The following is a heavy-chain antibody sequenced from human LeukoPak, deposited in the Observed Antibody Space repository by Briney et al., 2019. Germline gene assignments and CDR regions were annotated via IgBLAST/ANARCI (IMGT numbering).Heavy chain of an antibody. CDR2: INAGNGNT. J-gene: IGHJ5*02. CDR3: ARRRSGYDSDWFDP. Sequence: ASVKVSCKASGYTFTSYAMHWVRQAPGQRLEWMGWINAGNGNTKYSQKFQGRVTITGDTSASTAYMELSSLRSEDTAVYYCARRRSGYDSDWFDPWGQGTLVTVSS. CDR1: GYTFTSYA. V-gene: IGHV1-3*01. D-gene: IGHD5-12*01.